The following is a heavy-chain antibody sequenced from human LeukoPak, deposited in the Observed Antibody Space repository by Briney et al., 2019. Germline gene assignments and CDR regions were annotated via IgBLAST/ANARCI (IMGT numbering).Heavy chain of an antibody. V-gene: IGHV1-18*01. Sequence: ASVKVSCKASGYTFTSYGISWVRQAPGQGLEWMGWISAYNGNTNYAQKLQGRVTMTTDTSTSTAYMELRSLRSDDTAVYYCAREYGSGSYYNGRSDYWGQGTLVTVSS. CDR2: ISAYNGNT. J-gene: IGHJ4*02. CDR1: GYTFTSYG. CDR3: AREYGSGSYYNGRSDY. D-gene: IGHD3-10*01.